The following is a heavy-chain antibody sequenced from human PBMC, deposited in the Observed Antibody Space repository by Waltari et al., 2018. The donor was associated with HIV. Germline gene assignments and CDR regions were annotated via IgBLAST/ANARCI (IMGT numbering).Heavy chain of an antibody. J-gene: IGHJ4*02. D-gene: IGHD3-10*01. CDR2: VNADSANT. CDR1: GSTFTSYD. Sequence: QVQLVQSGAEVKKPGASVKVSCKASGSTFTSYDINWVRQATGQGLEWMGWVNADSANTGYAQNFQGSGTMTWNTAISTSDSEMSSLRSEDTAGYYCARGGLLWFGEFYWGQGILVTVSS. V-gene: IGHV1-8*01. CDR3: ARGGLLWFGEFY.